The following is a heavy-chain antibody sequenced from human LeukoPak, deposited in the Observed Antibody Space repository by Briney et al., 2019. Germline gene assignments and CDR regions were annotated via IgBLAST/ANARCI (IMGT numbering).Heavy chain of an antibody. CDR2: ISSNGGST. Sequence: QTGGSLRLSCAASGFTFSSSAMHWVRQAPGKGLEYVSAISSNGGSTYYASSVKGRFTISRDNSKNTLFLQLGSLRAEDMAVYYCARVGSSSSFDYWGQGTLVTVSS. CDR1: GFTFSSSA. V-gene: IGHV3-64*01. CDR3: ARVGSSSSFDY. J-gene: IGHJ4*02. D-gene: IGHD6-6*01.